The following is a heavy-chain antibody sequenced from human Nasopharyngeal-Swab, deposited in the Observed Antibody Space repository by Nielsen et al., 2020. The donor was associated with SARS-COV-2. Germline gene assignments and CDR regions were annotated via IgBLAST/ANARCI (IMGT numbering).Heavy chain of an antibody. CDR2: ISGSGGST. CDR3: ARDGVLRFLEWLEGTNWFDP. D-gene: IGHD3-3*01. V-gene: IGHV3-23*01. J-gene: IGHJ5*02. CDR1: GFTFSDYY. Sequence: GGSLRLSCAASGFTFSDYYMSWIRQAPGKGLEWVSAISGSGGSTYYADSVKGRFTISRDNSKNTLYLQMNSLRAEDTAVYYCARDGVLRFLEWLEGTNWFDPWGQGTLVTVSS.